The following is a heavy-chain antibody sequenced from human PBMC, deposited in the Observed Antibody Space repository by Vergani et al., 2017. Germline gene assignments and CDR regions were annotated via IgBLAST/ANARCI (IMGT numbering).Heavy chain of an antibody. CDR2: IGTAGDT. D-gene: IGHD4-23*01. J-gene: IGHJ4*02. V-gene: IGHV3-13*01. CDR1: GFTFSSYD. CDR3: ARVVSTTVGDPPGY. Sequence: SGFTFSSYDMHWVRQATGKGLEWVSAIGTAGDTYYPGSVKGRFTISRENAKNSLYLQMNSLRAGDTAIYYCARVVSTTVGDPPGYWGQGTLVTVSS.